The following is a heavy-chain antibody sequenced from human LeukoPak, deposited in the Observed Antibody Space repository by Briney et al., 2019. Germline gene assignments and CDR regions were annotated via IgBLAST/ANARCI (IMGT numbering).Heavy chain of an antibody. D-gene: IGHD6-6*01. J-gene: IGHJ5*02. CDR2: IIPIFGTA. CDR3: ARDGGLGSSSPSWFDP. CDR1: GGTFSSYA. V-gene: IGHV1-69*05. Sequence: ASVKVSCKASGGTFSSYAISWVRQAPGQGLEWMGGIIPIFGTANYAQKFQGRVTITTDESTSTAYMELSSLRSEDTAVYYCARDGGLGSSSPSWFDPWGQGTLVTVSS.